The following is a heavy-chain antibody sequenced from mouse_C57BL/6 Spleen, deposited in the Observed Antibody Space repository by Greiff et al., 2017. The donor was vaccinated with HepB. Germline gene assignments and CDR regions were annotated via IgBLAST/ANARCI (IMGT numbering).Heavy chain of an antibody. Sequence: VQLQQPGTELVKPGASVKLSCKASGYTFTSYWMHWVKQRPGQGLEWIGNINPSNGGTNYNEKFKSKATLTVDKSSSTAYMQLSSLTSEDAAVYYCARFAPYCYDGFAYWGQGTLVTVSA. J-gene: IGHJ3*01. CDR2: INPSNGGT. CDR3: ARFAPYCYDGFAY. CDR1: GYTFTSYW. D-gene: IGHD2-12*01. V-gene: IGHV1-53*01.